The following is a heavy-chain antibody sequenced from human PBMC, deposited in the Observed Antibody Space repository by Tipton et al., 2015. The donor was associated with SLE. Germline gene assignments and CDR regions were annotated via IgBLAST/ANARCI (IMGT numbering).Heavy chain of an antibody. CDR1: GFTFSSYA. CDR2: ISYDGSNK. V-gene: IGHV3-30*04. D-gene: IGHD4-17*01. Sequence: SLRLSCAASGFTFSSYAMHWVRPAPGKGLEWVAVISYDGSNKYYADSVKGRFTISRDNAKNSLYLQMNSLRAEDTAVYYCARNRSPYYGAFGYWGQGTLVTVSS. J-gene: IGHJ4*02. CDR3: ARNRSPYYGAFGY.